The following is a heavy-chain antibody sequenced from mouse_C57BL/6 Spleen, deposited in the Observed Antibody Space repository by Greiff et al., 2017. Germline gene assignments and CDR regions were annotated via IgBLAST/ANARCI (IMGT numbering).Heavy chain of an antibody. CDR3: ARGGYYGSSFHWYFDV. CDR2: IYPGSGNT. V-gene: IGHV1-76*01. CDR1: GYTFTDYY. Sequence: QVQLKQSGAELVRPGASVKLSCKASGYTFTDYYINWVKQRPGQGLEWIARIYPGSGNTYYNEKFKGKATLTAEKSSSTAYMQLSSLTSEDSAVYFCARGGYYGSSFHWYFDVWGTGTTVTVSS. D-gene: IGHD1-1*01. J-gene: IGHJ1*03.